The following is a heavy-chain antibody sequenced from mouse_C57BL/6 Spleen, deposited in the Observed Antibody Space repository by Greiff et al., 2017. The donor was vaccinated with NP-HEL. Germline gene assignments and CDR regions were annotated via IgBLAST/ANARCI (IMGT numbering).Heavy chain of an antibody. Sequence: EVMLVESGGGLVQPGGSLSLSCAASGFTFTDYYMSWVRQPPGKALEWLGFIRNKANGYTTEYSASVKGRFTISRDNSQSILYLQMNALRAEDSATYYCARKDSSGYGHYFDYWGQGTTLTVSS. CDR1: GFTFTDYY. D-gene: IGHD3-2*02. J-gene: IGHJ2*01. V-gene: IGHV7-3*01. CDR3: ARKDSSGYGHYFDY. CDR2: IRNKANGYTT.